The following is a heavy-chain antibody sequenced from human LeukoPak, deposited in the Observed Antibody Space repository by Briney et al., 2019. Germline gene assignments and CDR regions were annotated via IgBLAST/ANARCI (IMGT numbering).Heavy chain of an antibody. D-gene: IGHD2-15*01. CDR2: IYYSGST. J-gene: IGHJ4*02. CDR1: GGSISSYY. V-gene: IGHV4-59*08. CDR3: ARLTGWPYYFDY. Sequence: SETLSLTCTVSGGSISSYYWSWIRQPPGKGLEWIGYIYYSGSTNYNPSLKSRVTISVDTSKNQFSLKLSSVTAADAAVYYCARLTGWPYYFDYWGQGTLVTVSS.